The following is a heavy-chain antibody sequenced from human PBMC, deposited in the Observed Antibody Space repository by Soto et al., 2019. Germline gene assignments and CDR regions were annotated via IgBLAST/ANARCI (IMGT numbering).Heavy chain of an antibody. CDR3: VREDILGVRSFDY. Sequence: EVHLVESGGGLVQWGGSLRLSCAASGFTFSGYSVNWVRQAPGKGLEWISYISSGSKTIYYADSVKGRFIVSRDNAKNSQYLQMSRLRDEDTAVYYCVREDILGVRSFDYWGQGTLVTVSS. D-gene: IGHD3-9*01. CDR2: ISSGSKTI. V-gene: IGHV3-48*02. CDR1: GFTFSGYS. J-gene: IGHJ4*02.